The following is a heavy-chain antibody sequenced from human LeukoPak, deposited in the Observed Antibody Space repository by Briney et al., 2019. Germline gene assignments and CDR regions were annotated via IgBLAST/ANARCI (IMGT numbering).Heavy chain of an antibody. CDR1: GGSISSYY. CDR2: IYYSGST. D-gene: IGHD1-26*01. V-gene: IGHV4-59*01. CDR3: ATSIVGAQLYFDY. J-gene: IGHJ4*02. Sequence: SETLSLTCTVSGGSISSYYWSWIRQPPGKGLEWIGYIYYSGSTNYNPSLKSRVTISVDTSKSQFSLKLSSVTAADTAVYYCATSIVGAQLYFDYWGQGTLVTVSS.